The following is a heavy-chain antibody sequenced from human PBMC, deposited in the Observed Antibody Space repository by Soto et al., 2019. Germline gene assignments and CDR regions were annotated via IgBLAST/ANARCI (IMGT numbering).Heavy chain of an antibody. Sequence: ASVKVSCKASGYTFTGYYMHWVRQAPGQGLEWMGWINPNSGGTNYAQKFQGRVTMTRDTSITTAYMELSRLRSDDTAVYYCARSQRPPPTIDYYYYGMDVWGQGTTVTVSS. CDR1: GYTFTGYY. V-gene: IGHV1-2*02. CDR2: INPNSGGT. J-gene: IGHJ6*02. CDR3: ARSQRPPPTIDYYYYGMDV. D-gene: IGHD5-12*01.